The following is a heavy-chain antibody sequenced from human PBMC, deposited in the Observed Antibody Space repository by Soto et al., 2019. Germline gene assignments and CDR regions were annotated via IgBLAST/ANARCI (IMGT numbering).Heavy chain of an antibody. V-gene: IGHV3-30*03. CDR1: GFTFSSYG. J-gene: IGHJ6*02. D-gene: IGHD5-12*01. CDR3: ARDRLVATLGIDGMDV. Sequence: QVQLVESGGGVVQPGRSLRLSCAASGFTFSSYGMHWVRQAPGKGLEWVAIISYDGSNKYYADSVKGRFTISRDNSKNTLYLQMNSLRAEDTGVYYCARDRLVATLGIDGMDVWGQGTTVTVSS. CDR2: ISYDGSNK.